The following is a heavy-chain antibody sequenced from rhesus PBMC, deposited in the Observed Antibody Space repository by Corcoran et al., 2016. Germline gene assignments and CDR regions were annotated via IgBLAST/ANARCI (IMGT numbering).Heavy chain of an antibody. CDR2: MSGDGRGA. Sequence: QLQLQESGPGLLKPSETLSLACAVSVDSIITNCWTLMRQPPGKALEWVGRMSGDGRGANYNPSLKSRVTISVDTSKNQLSLKVISVTAADTAIYYCARESSRGWSWGQGVLVAVSS. J-gene: IGHJ4*01. CDR1: VDSIITNC. V-gene: IGHV4-173*01. CDR3: ARESSRGWS. D-gene: IGHD6S26*01.